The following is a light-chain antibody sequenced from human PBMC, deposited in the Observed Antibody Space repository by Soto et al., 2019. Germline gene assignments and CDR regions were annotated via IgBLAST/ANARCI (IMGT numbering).Light chain of an antibody. CDR1: KLGDKY. V-gene: IGLV3-1*01. CDR3: QAWDSSQEDVV. J-gene: IGLJ2*01. Sequence: SYELTQPPSVSVSPGQTASITCSGDKLGDKYACWYQQKPGQSPVLVIYQDSKRPSGIPERFSGSNSGNTATLTISGTQAMDEADYYCQAWDSSQEDVVFGGGTKLTVL. CDR2: QDS.